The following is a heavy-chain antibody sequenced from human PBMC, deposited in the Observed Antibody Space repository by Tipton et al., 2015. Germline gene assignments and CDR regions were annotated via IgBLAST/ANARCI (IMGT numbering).Heavy chain of an antibody. D-gene: IGHD4-23*01. V-gene: IGHV1-2*02. CDR3: ARKQLPSYSYSGMDV. CDR1: GYTFTGYY. CDR2: INPNSGDT. J-gene: IGHJ6*02. Sequence: QLVQSGAEVKKPGASVKVSCKASGYTFTGYYMHWVRQAPGQGLEWMGWINPNSGDTNYAQKFQGRVTMTRDTSINTAYMELSRLRSADTAVYYCARKQLPSYSYSGMDVWGQGTTVTVSS.